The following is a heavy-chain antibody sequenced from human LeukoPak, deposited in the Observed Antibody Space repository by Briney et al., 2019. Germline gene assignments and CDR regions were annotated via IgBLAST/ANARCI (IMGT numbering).Heavy chain of an antibody. CDR1: GFTFSSYG. V-gene: IGHV3-30*02. CDR2: IRFDGSNK. CDR3: AKLGYCSSTSCYGSDY. J-gene: IGHJ4*02. D-gene: IGHD2-2*01. Sequence: PGESLRLSCAASGFTFSSYGMHWVRQAPGKGLEWVAFIRFDGSNKYYADSVKGRFTISRDNSKNTLYLQLNSLRTEDTAVYYCAKLGYCSSTSCYGSDYWGQGTLVTVSS.